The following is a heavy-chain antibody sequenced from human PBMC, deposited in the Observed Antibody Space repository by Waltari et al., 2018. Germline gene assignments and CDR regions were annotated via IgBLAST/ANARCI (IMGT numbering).Heavy chain of an antibody. D-gene: IGHD3-10*01. CDR3: AREQFYNSGIQGSAFDY. CDR2: IGRSGDIM. V-gene: IGHV3-48*03. Sequence: EVQLVESGGGWIRLGGPRGLPWAALDLTFGSNKVNWSRQAPGKGLEWVSYIGRSGDIMFFADSVRGRFTISRDNAKNSLYLQMNSLRVEDTAVYYCAREQFYNSGIQGSAFDYWGQGTLVTVSS. J-gene: IGHJ4*02. CDR1: DLTFGSNK.